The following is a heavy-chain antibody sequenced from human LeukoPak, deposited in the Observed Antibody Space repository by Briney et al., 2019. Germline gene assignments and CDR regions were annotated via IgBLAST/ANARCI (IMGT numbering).Heavy chain of an antibody. V-gene: IGHV3-66*01. Sequence: TGGSLRLSCAASEFSVGSNYMTWVRQAPGKGLEWVSLIYSGGSTYYADSVKGRFTISRDNSKNTLYLQMNSLRAEDTAVYYCARAPVGATAYWGQGTLVTVSS. D-gene: IGHD1-26*01. CDR1: EFSVGSNY. CDR3: ARAPVGATAY. J-gene: IGHJ4*02. CDR2: IYSGGST.